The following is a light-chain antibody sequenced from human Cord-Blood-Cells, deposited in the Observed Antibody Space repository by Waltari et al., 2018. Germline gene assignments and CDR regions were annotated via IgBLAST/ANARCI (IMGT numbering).Light chain of an antibody. V-gene: IGLV3-1*01. Sequence: SYELTQPPSVSVSPGQTASITCPGDKLGDKYACWYQQKPGQSPVLVIYQDSKRPSGTPERFSGSNSGNTATLTISGTQAMDEADYYCQAWVISTAYVFGTGTKVTVL. J-gene: IGLJ1*01. CDR3: QAWVISTAYV. CDR2: QDS. CDR1: KLGDKY.